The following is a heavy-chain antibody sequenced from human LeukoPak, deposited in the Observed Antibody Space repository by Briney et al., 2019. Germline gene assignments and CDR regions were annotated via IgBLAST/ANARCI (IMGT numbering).Heavy chain of an antibody. Sequence: ASVKVSCKASGYTFTSYGISWVRQAPGQGLEWMGWISAYNGNTNYAQKLQGRVTMTTDTSTSTAYVELRSLRSDDTAVYYCARVLRGAYYDILTGRADYWGQGTLVTVSS. CDR3: ARVLRGAYYDILTGRADY. V-gene: IGHV1-18*01. CDR2: ISAYNGNT. D-gene: IGHD3-9*01. J-gene: IGHJ4*02. CDR1: GYTFTSYG.